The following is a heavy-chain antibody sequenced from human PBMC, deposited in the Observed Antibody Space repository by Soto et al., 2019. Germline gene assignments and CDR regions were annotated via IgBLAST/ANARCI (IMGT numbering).Heavy chain of an antibody. CDR3: AKVRYSSSWLHRARYFDY. V-gene: IGHV3-23*01. J-gene: IGHJ4*02. Sequence: GGSLRLSCAASGFTFSSYAMSWVRQAPGKGLEWVSAISGSGGSTYYADSVKGRFTISRDNSKNTLYLQMNSLRAEDTAVYYCAKVRYSSSWLHRARYFDYWGQGTLVTVSS. D-gene: IGHD6-13*01. CDR1: GFTFSSYA. CDR2: ISGSGGST.